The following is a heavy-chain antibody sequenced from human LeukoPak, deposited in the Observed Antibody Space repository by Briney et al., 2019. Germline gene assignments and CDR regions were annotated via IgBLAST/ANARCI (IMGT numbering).Heavy chain of an antibody. Sequence: ASVKVSCKASGYTFTGYYMHWVRQAPGQGLEWMGWINPNSGGTNYAQKFQGRVTMTRDTSISTAYMELSRLRSDDTAVYYCARCPRTYYDYVWGSYPPDYWGQGTLVTVSS. J-gene: IGHJ4*02. CDR1: GYTFTGYY. D-gene: IGHD3-16*02. CDR2: INPNSGGT. CDR3: ARCPRTYYDYVWGSYPPDY. V-gene: IGHV1-2*02.